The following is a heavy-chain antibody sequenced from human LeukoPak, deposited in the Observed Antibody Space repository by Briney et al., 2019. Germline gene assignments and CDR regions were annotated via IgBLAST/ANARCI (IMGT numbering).Heavy chain of an antibody. CDR1: GCTFSSYT. V-gene: IGHV1-69*04. J-gene: IGHJ4*02. Sequence: SVKVSCKASGCTFSSYTISWVRQPPGQGLEWMGRIIPILGIANYAQKFQGRVTITADKSTSTAYMELSSLRSEDTAVYYCARDHPVGHSSGWYPCDYWRRGTLVSVPS. CDR2: IIPILGIA. CDR3: ARDHPVGHSSGWYPCDY. D-gene: IGHD6-19*01.